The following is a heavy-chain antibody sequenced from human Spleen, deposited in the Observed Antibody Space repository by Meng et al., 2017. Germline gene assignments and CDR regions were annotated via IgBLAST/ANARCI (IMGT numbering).Heavy chain of an antibody. CDR3: TRDRQYYYDSSGSGY. Sequence: GESLKISCAVSGVSFSDSDIHWVRQGSGKGLEWVGRIGGRPKRYAAAYAASVRGTFTISRDDSKSIAYLQMNSLKTEDTAVYYCTRDRQYYYDSSGSGYWGQGTLVTVSS. V-gene: IGHV3-73*01. CDR1: GVSFSDSD. CDR2: IGGRPKRYAA. J-gene: IGHJ4*02. D-gene: IGHD3-22*01.